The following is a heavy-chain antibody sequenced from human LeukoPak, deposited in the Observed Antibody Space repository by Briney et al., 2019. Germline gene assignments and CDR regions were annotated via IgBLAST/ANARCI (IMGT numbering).Heavy chain of an antibody. V-gene: IGHV3-23*01. J-gene: IGHJ4*02. CDR3: AKDAAGPEY. CDR1: GFTFSSYA. Sequence: GGSLRLSCAASGFTFSSYAMSWVRQAPGKGLEWVSVITGSGGRTYNAVSVKGRFTISRDNSKNTLYLQMNSLRAEDTAVYYCAKDAAGPEYWGQGTLVTVSS. D-gene: IGHD6-13*01. CDR2: ITGSGGRT.